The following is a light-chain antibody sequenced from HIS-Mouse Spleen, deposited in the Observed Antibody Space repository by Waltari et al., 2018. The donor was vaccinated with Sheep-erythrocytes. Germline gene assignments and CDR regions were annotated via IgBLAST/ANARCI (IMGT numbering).Light chain of an antibody. CDR2: QDS. Sequence: SYELTQPPSVSVSPGQTASITCSGDKLGDKYACWYQQKPGQSPVLVIYQDSKRPSGIPERFSGSNSGNTATLTVSETQAMGEADYYCQVWDSSPAVFGEGTKLTVL. V-gene: IGLV3-1*01. CDR1: KLGDKY. J-gene: IGLJ2*01. CDR3: QVWDSSPAV.